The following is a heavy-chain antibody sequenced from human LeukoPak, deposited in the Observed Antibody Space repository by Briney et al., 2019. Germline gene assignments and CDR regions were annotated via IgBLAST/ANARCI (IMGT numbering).Heavy chain of an antibody. CDR2: ISGSGGST. CDR3: AKSPITMIVVGAFDI. J-gene: IGHJ3*02. Sequence: GGSLRLSCTASGFTFGDYAMSWFRQAPGKGLEWVSAISGSGGSTYYADSVKGRFTISRDNSKNTLYLQMNSLRAEDTAVYYCAKSPITMIVVGAFDIWGQGTMVTVSS. D-gene: IGHD3-22*01. CDR1: GFTFGDYA. V-gene: IGHV3-23*01.